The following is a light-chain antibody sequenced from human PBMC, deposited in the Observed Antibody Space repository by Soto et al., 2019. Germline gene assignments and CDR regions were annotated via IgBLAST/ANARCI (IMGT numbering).Light chain of an antibody. CDR2: SNN. V-gene: IGLV1-44*01. Sequence: QSVLTQPPSASGTPGQRVTISCSGSNSNIGSNIVNWYQQFPGTAPKLLIYSNNQRPSGVPDRFSGSKSGTSASLAISGLQSEDEADYYCAAWDDSLNGWVFGGGTKLTVL. J-gene: IGLJ3*02. CDR3: AAWDDSLNGWV. CDR1: NSNIGSNI.